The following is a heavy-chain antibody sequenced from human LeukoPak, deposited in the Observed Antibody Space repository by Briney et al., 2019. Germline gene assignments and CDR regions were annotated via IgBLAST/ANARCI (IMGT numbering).Heavy chain of an antibody. CDR1: GFTFSSYA. CDR2: ISDVGGST. Sequence: PGGSLRLSCAASGFTFSSYAMTWVRQVPGKGLEWVSSISDVGGSTYYADSVKGRFTISRDNSKSTLYLQMNTLRAEDTAVYYCAKGLGSSGWSLSTFDYWGQGTLVTVST. J-gene: IGHJ4*02. CDR3: AKGLGSSGWSLSTFDY. D-gene: IGHD6-19*01. V-gene: IGHV3-23*01.